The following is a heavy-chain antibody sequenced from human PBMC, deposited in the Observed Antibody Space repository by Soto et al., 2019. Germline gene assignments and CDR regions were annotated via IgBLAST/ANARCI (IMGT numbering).Heavy chain of an antibody. V-gene: IGHV1-8*01. CDR1: GYTFTSYD. D-gene: IGHD5-18*01. CDR2: MNPKSGNT. J-gene: IGHJ6*02. CDR3: AISNTYLDI. Sequence: QVQLVQSGAEVKKPGASVKVSCKASGYTFTSYDINWVRQATGQGLEWMGWMNPKSGNTGYVQKFKGRVTMTRNTATSTAYMEVRSLRTEEPAVYYCAISNTYLDIWGQVTTFTVS.